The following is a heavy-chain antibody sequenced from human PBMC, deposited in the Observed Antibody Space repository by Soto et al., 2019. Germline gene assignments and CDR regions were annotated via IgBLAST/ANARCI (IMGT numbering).Heavy chain of an antibody. D-gene: IGHD3-10*01. CDR2: ISAYNGNT. CDR3: ARDHFGELFAYYGMDV. V-gene: IGHV1-18*01. Sequence: AASVKVSCKASGYTFTSYGISWVRQAPGQGLEWMGWISAYNGNTNYAQKLQGRVTMTTDTSTSTAYMELRSLRSDDTAVYYCARDHFGELFAYYGMDVWGQGTTVTVSS. CDR1: GYTFTSYG. J-gene: IGHJ6*02.